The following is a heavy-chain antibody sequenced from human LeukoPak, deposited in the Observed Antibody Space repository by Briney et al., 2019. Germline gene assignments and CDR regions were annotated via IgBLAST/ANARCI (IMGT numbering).Heavy chain of an antibody. CDR3: AGGRVGYNIGAFDI. Sequence: PSETLSLTCTVSGGSIRSYYWSWIRQPTGKGLDWIGRIYTSGNPNNPSLKSRVSLSVDTSKNQFSLKLSSVTAADTAVYYCAGGRVGYNIGAFDIWGQGTMVTVSS. J-gene: IGHJ3*02. D-gene: IGHD5-24*01. V-gene: IGHV4-4*07. CDR1: GGSIRSYY. CDR2: IYTSGNP.